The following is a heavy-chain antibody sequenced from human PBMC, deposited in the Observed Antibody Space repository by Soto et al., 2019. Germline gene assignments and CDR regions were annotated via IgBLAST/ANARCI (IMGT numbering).Heavy chain of an antibody. CDR1: GYSFVSYW. D-gene: IGHD5-18*01. Sequence: ESLTISCKGSGYSFVSYWIALVRQMPGKGLEWMGSIYPGDSDTTYSPSIQGQVTISADKSSTTVYLQWNTLKASDTAMYYCAKTDGYEVEYWGQGTQVTVSS. CDR3: AKTDGYEVEY. CDR2: IYPGDSDT. J-gene: IGHJ4*02. V-gene: IGHV5-51*01.